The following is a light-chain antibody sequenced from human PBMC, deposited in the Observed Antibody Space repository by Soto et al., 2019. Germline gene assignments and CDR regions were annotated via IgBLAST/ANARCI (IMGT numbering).Light chain of an antibody. CDR2: KAS. J-gene: IGKJ1*01. CDR3: QQYNSYWT. V-gene: IGKV1-5*03. Sequence: DIQMTQSPSTLSASVGDRVTITCRASQSISNWLAWYQQKPGKAPKLLIYKASSLESGVPSRFSGSGSGTEFTLTISSLQPGDFATYYCQQYNSYWTFDQGTKVEIK. CDR1: QSISNW.